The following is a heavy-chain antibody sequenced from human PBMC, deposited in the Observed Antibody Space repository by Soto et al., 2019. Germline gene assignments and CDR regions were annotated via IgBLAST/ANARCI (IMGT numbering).Heavy chain of an antibody. D-gene: IGHD6-13*01. CDR3: ARVIAAPYYGMDV. V-gene: IGHV4-31*03. Sequence: SETLSLTCTVSGGSISSGGYYWSWIRQHPGKGLEWIGYIYYSGSTYYNPSLKSRVTISVDTSKNQFSLKLSSVTAADTAVYYCARVIAAPYYGMDVWGQGTTVTVSS. CDR1: GGSISSGGYY. J-gene: IGHJ6*02. CDR2: IYYSGST.